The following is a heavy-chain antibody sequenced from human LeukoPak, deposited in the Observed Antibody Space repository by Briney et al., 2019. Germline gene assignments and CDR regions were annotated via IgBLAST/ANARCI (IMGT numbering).Heavy chain of an antibody. J-gene: IGHJ6*02. CDR1: GYTFTGYY. CDR2: INPNSGGT. D-gene: IGHD3-3*01. V-gene: IGHV1-2*02. CDR3: ARDHVTIFGVEYGMDV. Sequence: GASVKVSCKASGYTFTGYYMHWVRQAPGQGLEWMGWINPNSGGTSYAQKFQGRVTMTRDTSISTAYMELSRLRSDDTAVYYCARDHVTIFGVEYGMDVWGQGTTVTVSS.